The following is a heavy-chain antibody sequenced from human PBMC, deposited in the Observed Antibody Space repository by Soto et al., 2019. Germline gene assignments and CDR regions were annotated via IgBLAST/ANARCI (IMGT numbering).Heavy chain of an antibody. CDR1: GYTFTSYD. D-gene: IGHD1-1*01. CDR2: MNPNSGNT. CDR3: ARERTGTTSMDV. Sequence: QVQLVQAGAEVKKPGASVKVSCKASGYTFTSYDINWVRQATGQGLECMGWMNPNSGNTGYAQKFQSRVNMTRNTSISTAYKELSSLRSEHTAVYYWARERTGTTSMDVWGKGTTFTVSS. J-gene: IGHJ6*04. V-gene: IGHV1-8*01.